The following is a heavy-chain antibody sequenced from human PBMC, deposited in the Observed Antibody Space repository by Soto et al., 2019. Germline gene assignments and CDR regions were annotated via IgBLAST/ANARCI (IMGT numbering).Heavy chain of an antibody. Sequence: EVQLVETGGGLIQPGGSLRLSCAASGFTVSSNYMSWVRQAPGKGLEWVSVIYSGGSTYYADSVKGRFTISRDNSKNPLYLQMNRLRAVDTAVYYCARVAAAAYYYYYGMDVWGQGTTVTVSS. CDR1: GFTVSSNY. J-gene: IGHJ6*02. CDR3: ARVAAAAYYYYYGMDV. V-gene: IGHV3-53*02. CDR2: IYSGGST. D-gene: IGHD6-13*01.